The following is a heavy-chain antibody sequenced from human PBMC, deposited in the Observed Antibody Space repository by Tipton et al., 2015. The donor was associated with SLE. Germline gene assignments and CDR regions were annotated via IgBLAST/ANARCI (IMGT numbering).Heavy chain of an antibody. CDR3: ARTLVEMATITVYYYYYMDV. J-gene: IGHJ6*03. CDR2: ISAYNGNT. Sequence: QLVQSGAEVKKPGASVKVSCRASGYTFTSYGISWVRQAPGQGLEWMGWISAYNGNTNYAQKLQGRVTMTTDTSTSTAYMELRSLRSDDTAVYYCARTLVEMATITVYYYYYMDVWGKGTTVTVSS. V-gene: IGHV1-18*01. CDR1: GYTFTSYG. D-gene: IGHD5-24*01.